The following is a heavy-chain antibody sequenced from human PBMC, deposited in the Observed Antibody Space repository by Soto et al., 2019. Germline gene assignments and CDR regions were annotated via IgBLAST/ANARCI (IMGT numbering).Heavy chain of an antibody. D-gene: IGHD2-15*01. J-gene: IGHJ4*02. CDR3: ARESRYCSGGSCYFLPGIDY. CDR2: INAGNGNT. Sequence: GASWKISCKTAGYTFTSYVMHWVRQAHGQKLEWMGWINAGNGNTKYSQKFQGRVTITRDTSASTAYMELSSLRSEDTAVYYCARESRYCSGGSCYFLPGIDYWGQGTLVTVSS. V-gene: IGHV1-3*01. CDR1: GYTFTSYV.